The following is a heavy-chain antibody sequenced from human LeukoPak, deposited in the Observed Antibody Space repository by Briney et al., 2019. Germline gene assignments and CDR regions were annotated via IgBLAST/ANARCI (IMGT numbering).Heavy chain of an antibody. CDR1: GGSISSYY. CDR2: IYYSGST. CDR3: TRGRGAGYDSEDY. V-gene: IGHV4-59*01. D-gene: IGHD5-12*01. Sequence: SESLSLTCTVSGGSISSYYWSWIRQPPGKGLEWIGYIYYSGSTNYNPSLKSRVTISVDTSKNQFSLKLSSVTGADTAVYYCTRGRGAGYDSEDYWGRGTLVTVSS. J-gene: IGHJ4*02.